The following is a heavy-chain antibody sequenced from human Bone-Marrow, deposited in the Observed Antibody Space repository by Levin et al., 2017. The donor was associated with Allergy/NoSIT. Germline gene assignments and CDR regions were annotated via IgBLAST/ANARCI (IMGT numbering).Heavy chain of an antibody. CDR3: AKDTSSSWYSGGAFDI. CDR2: ISWNSDNI. CDR1: GFTFDDYA. V-gene: IGHV3-9*01. J-gene: IGHJ3*02. Sequence: GGSLRLSCAASGFTFDDYAMHWVRQTPGTGLEWVSSISWNSDNIGYADSEKGRFTISRDNAKKSLYLQMNNLRAEDTALYYCAKDTSSSWYSGGAFDIWGQGTMVTVS. D-gene: IGHD6-13*01.